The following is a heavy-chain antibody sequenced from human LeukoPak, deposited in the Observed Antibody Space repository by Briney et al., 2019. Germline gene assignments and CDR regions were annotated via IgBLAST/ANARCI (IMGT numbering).Heavy chain of an antibody. Sequence: SETLSLTCTVSGGSISNYYWTWIRQPPGKGLEWIGYVYYSGSSNYSPSLKSRVTISVDTSKNQFSLKLRSVTAADTAVYYCARAAYFGAKFDPWGQGNLVTVSS. J-gene: IGHJ5*02. CDR2: VYYSGSS. D-gene: IGHD3-10*01. CDR1: GGSISNYY. V-gene: IGHV4-59*01. CDR3: ARAAYFGAKFDP.